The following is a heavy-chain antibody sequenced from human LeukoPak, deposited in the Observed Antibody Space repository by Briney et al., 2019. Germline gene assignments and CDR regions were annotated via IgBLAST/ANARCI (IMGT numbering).Heavy chain of an antibody. CDR2: IYSGGST. J-gene: IGHJ4*02. Sequence: GGSLRLSCAASGLTVSRNYMSWVRQAPGKGLESVSVIYSGGSTYYADSVRGRFTISRDNAKNSLYLQMNSLRVEDTAVYYCARVGGHWGQGTLVTVSS. CDR3: ARVGGH. V-gene: IGHV3-53*01. D-gene: IGHD3-10*01. CDR1: GLTVSRNY.